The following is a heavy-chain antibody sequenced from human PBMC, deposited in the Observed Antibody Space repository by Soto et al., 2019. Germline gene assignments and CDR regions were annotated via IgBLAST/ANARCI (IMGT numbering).Heavy chain of an antibody. CDR2: IKQDGGEK. Sequence: ALVSMRHWWGAAEGTCRGYGGSWDSKTPGKGLEWVANIKQDGGEKYYVDSVKGRFTISRDNAKNSLYLQMSSLRAEDTAVYYCVRDIYSAYASFAYWGRRALVPVS. D-gene: IGHD5-12*01. J-gene: IGHJ4*01. CDR1: EGTCRGYG. CDR3: VRDIYSAYASFAY. V-gene: IGHV3-7*01.